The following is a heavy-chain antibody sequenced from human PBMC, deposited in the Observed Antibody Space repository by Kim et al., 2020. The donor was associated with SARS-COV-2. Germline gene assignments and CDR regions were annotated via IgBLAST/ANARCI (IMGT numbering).Heavy chain of an antibody. D-gene: IGHD3-16*01. J-gene: IGHJ4*02. CDR3: AKALLGGNY. V-gene: IGHV3-23*01. Sequence: AGSASYADSVRGRFTISRDNSKITLYLQMNSLRVEDTAVYYCAKALLGGNYLGQGTLVTVSS. CDR2: AGSA.